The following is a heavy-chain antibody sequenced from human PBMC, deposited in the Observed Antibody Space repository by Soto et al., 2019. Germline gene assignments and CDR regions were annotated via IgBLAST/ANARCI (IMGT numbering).Heavy chain of an antibody. Sequence: GESRKISRKGSGYSFTRYWIGWVRQMPGKGSEWMGIIYPSDSDTRSSPSFQGQVTISALKSISTAYLQWSRLKASDPAMYYCSIRVGFGEFLSTPNWFYSCGQRSLVTVSS. V-gene: IGHV5-51*01. CDR3: SIRVGFGEFLSTPNWFYS. CDR1: GYSFTRYW. J-gene: IGHJ5*01. D-gene: IGHD3-10*01. CDR2: IYPSDSDT.